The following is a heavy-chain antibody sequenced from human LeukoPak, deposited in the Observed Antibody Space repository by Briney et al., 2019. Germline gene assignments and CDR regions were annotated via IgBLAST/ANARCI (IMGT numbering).Heavy chain of an antibody. J-gene: IGHJ4*02. Sequence: GASVKVSCKASGYTFTGYYMHWVRQAPGQGLEWMGWMNPNSGNTGYAQKFQGRVTMTRNTSISTAYMELSSLRSEDTAVYYCARGQYSSSPLRYWGQGTLVTVSS. CDR3: ARGQYSSSPLRY. D-gene: IGHD6-13*01. V-gene: IGHV1-8*02. CDR1: GYTFTGYY. CDR2: MNPNSGNT.